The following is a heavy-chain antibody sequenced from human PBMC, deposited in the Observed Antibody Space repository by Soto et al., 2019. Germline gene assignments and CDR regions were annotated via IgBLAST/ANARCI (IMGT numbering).Heavy chain of an antibody. D-gene: IGHD2-15*01. Sequence: QVQMVQSGAEVKKPGSSVKVSCKASGGTFSSYAISWVRQAPGQGLEWMGGIIPIFGTANYARKFQGRVTITADESTSTAYMELSSLRSEDTAMYYCAREELDCSGGSCYSAVGAFDIWGQGTMVTVSS. CDR2: IIPIFGTA. V-gene: IGHV1-69*01. CDR1: GGTFSSYA. CDR3: AREELDCSGGSCYSAVGAFDI. J-gene: IGHJ3*02.